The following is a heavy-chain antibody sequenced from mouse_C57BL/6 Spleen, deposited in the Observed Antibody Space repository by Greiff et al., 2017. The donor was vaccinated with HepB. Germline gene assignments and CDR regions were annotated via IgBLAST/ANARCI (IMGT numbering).Heavy chain of an antibody. J-gene: IGHJ4*01. CDR1: GITLTDYY. V-gene: IGHV7-3*01. CDR2: IRNKANGYTT. D-gene: IGHD2-5*01. CDR3: SRSAYYSSRYYYAIGC. Sequence: EVKLVESGGGLVQPGGSLSFPCAASGITLTDYYMSGVRQPPGKALEWLGFIRNKANGYTTEYSASVKGRFTISRDNSQSILYLQMNALRAEDSATYGCSRSAYYSSRYYYAIGCWGQGTAVTVSS.